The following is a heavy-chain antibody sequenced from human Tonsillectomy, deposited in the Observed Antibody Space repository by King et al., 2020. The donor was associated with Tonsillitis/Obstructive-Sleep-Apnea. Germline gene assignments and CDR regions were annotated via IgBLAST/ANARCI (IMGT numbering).Heavy chain of an antibody. CDR3: ARVHYYYYYYMDV. V-gene: IGHV1-69*01. J-gene: IGHJ6*03. CDR2: IIPIFGTA. CDR1: GGTFSSYA. Sequence: VQLVESGAEVKKPGSSVKVSCTASGGTFSSYAISWVRQAPGQGLEWMGGIIPIFGTANYAQKFQGRVTITADESTSTAYMELSSLSSEDTAVFYCARVHYYYYYYMDVWGKGTTVTVSS.